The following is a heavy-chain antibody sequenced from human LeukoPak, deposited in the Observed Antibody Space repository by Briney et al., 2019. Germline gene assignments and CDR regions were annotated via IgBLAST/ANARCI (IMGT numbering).Heavy chain of an antibody. CDR3: ATCEEAFDI. CDR2: IYHSGST. CDR1: GGSISSGGYY. V-gene: IGHV4-30-2*01. Sequence: SETLSLTCTVSGGSISSGGYYWSWIRQPPGKGLEWIGYIYHSGSTYYNPSHKSRVTISVDRSKNQFSLKLSSVTAADTAVYYCATCEEAFDIWGQGTMVTVSS. J-gene: IGHJ3*02.